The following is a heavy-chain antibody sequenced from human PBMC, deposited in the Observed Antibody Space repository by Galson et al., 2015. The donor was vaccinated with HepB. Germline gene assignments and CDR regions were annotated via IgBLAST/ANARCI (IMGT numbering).Heavy chain of an antibody. CDR2: IKEDGSEK. CDR1: GFSFSSYS. CDR3: ARGYRAPWP. V-gene: IGHV3-7*01. D-gene: IGHD3-16*02. Sequence: SLRLSCAASGFSFSSYSMGWVRQAPGKGLEWVANIKEDGSEKYYVDSVKGRFTISRDNAKNSLYLQMNSLRVEDTAVYYCARGYRAPWPWGQGT. J-gene: IGHJ4*02.